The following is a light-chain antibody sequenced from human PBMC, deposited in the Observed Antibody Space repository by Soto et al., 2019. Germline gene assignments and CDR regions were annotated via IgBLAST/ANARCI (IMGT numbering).Light chain of an antibody. CDR2: GAS. J-gene: IGKJ1*01. Sequence: EIVLTQSPCTLFLSPGERATLSCRASQSVSSSYLAWYQQKPGQAPRLLIYGASSRATGIPDRFSGSGSGTDFTLTISRLEPEDFAVYYCQQYGRSTWTFGQGTKVDIK. CDR1: QSVSSSY. CDR3: QQYGRSTWT. V-gene: IGKV3-20*01.